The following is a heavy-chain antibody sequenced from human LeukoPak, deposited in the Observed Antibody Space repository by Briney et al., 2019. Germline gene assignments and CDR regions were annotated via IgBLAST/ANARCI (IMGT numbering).Heavy chain of an antibody. CDR2: IIPIFGTA. V-gene: IGHV1-69*01. CDR1: GGTFISYA. CDR3: GIAARWWYFDL. D-gene: IGHD6-13*01. Sequence: SVKVSCKASGGTFISYAISWVRQAPGQGREWMGGIIPIFGTANYAQKFQGRVTITADESTSTAYMELSSLRSEDTAVYYCGIAARWWYFDLWGRGTLVTVSS. J-gene: IGHJ2*01.